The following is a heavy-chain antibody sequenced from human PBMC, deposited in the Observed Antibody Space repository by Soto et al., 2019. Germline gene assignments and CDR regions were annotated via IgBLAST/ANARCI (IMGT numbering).Heavy chain of an antibody. CDR1: GFTFSSYA. D-gene: IGHD6-6*01. J-gene: IGHJ3*02. CDR2: ISGSGGST. Sequence: GGSLRLSCAASGFTFSSYAMSWVRQAPGKGLEWVSAISGSGGSTYYADSVKDRFTISRDNSKNTLYLQMNSLRAEDTAVYYCAKDFGGEQLVDAFDIWGQGTMVTVSS. CDR3: AKDFGGEQLVDAFDI. V-gene: IGHV3-23*01.